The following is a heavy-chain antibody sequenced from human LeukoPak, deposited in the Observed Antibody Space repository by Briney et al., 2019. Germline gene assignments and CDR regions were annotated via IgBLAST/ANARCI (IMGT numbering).Heavy chain of an antibody. J-gene: IGHJ4*02. CDR1: GFTFSSYA. CDR3: ARDSSSWYTYDY. CDR2: ISYDGSNK. V-gene: IGHV3-30-3*01. Sequence: GALRLSCAASGFTFSSYAMHWVRQAPGKGLEWVAVISYDGSNKYYADSVKGRFTISRDNSKNTLYLQMNSLRAEDTAVYYCARDSSSWYTYDYWGQGTLVTVSS. D-gene: IGHD6-13*01.